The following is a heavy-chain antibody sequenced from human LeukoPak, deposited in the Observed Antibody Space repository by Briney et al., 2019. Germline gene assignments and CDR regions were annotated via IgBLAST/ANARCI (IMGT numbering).Heavy chain of an antibody. Sequence: GASVKVSCKTSGYSFTSYHMHWLRQAPGQGLEWVGILKSSGDTTVYAQKFQGRVTVTRDTSTSTVYMELSSLSSEDTAVYYCARGARRSSSSEVPYWGQGTLVTVSS. D-gene: IGHD6-6*01. CDR1: GYSFTSYH. J-gene: IGHJ4*02. CDR2: LKSSGDTT. V-gene: IGHV1-46*01. CDR3: ARGARRSSSSEVPY.